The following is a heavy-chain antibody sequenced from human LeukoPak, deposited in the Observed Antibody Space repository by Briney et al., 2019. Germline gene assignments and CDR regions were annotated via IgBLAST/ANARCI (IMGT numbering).Heavy chain of an antibody. V-gene: IGHV3-7*01. CDR1: GFTFGNFW. J-gene: IGHJ6*03. D-gene: IGHD3-3*01. CDR2: IRQEGSEK. CDR3: TRGDDFRTSSAPYMDV. Sequence: GGSLRLSCAVSGFTFGNFWMSWARQAPGKGLEWVANIRQEGSEKYYVDSVKGRFTVFRDNAKNSLYLQMNNLRVEDTGVYYCTRGDDFRTSSAPYMDVWGIGTTVTVSS.